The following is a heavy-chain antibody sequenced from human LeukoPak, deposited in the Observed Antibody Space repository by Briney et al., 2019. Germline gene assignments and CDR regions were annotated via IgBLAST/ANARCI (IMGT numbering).Heavy chain of an antibody. J-gene: IGHJ4*02. V-gene: IGHV4-4*07. CDR3: ARDAYYYGWGSYPLDY. D-gene: IGHD3-10*01. CDR2: IHSSGST. Sequence: SETLSLTRTVSGGSISSYYWSWIRQPAGKGLEWIGRIHSSGSTNYNPSLKSRVTMSVDTSKNQFSLKLSSVTAADTAVYYCARDAYYYGWGSYPLDYWGQGTLVTVSS. CDR1: GGSISSYY.